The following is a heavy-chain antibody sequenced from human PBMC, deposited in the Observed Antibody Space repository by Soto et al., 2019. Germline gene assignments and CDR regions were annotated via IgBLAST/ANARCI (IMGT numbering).Heavy chain of an antibody. CDR2: ISPKNGNT. CDR1: GYSYSSYD. D-gene: IGHD1-1*01. V-gene: IGHV1-18*04. Sequence: ASVKVSCKSSGYSYSSYDFRLLRQAPGQGPEWRGRISPKNGNTNYAQNFQVRVTMTADTSSSTAYMELRRLRSDDTAKYYCATSNDSGFDPWGQGSPVTAPQ. CDR3: ATSNDSGFDP. J-gene: IGHJ5*02.